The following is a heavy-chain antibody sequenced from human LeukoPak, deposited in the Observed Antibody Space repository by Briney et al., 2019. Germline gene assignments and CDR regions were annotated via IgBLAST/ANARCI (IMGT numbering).Heavy chain of an antibody. D-gene: IGHD3-10*01. CDR2: IRYDGINK. CDR3: ARVDRFGESIHYFDD. J-gene: IGHJ4*02. CDR1: GFTFSTHG. Sequence: PGGSLRLSCAASGFTFSTHGMHWVRQAPGKGLEWVAFIRYDGINKYYADSVKGRFTISRDNAKKSLYPQMNSLRAEDTAVYYCARVDRFGESIHYFDDWGQGTLVTVSS. V-gene: IGHV3-30*02.